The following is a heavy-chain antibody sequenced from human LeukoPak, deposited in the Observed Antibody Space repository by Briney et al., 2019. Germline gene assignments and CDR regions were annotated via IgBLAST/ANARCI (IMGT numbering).Heavy chain of an antibody. J-gene: IGHJ4*02. CDR2: IIPIFGTA. CDR3: ARNRDSGNEYRFDY. Sequence: GASVKVSCKASGGTFSSYAISWVRQAPGQGVEWMGGIIPIFGTANYAQKFQGRVTITADESTSTAYMELSSLRSEDTAVYYCARNRDSGNEYRFDYWGQGTLVTVSS. V-gene: IGHV1-69*13. D-gene: IGHD2/OR15-2a*01. CDR1: GGTFSSYA.